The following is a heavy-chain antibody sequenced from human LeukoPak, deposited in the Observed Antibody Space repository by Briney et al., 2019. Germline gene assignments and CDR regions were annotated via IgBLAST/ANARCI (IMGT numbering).Heavy chain of an antibody. D-gene: IGHD2-2*02. J-gene: IGHJ4*02. CDR3: ARLTPLYGLDY. V-gene: IGHV4-31*11. CDR1: GASNNSGAYS. CDR2: ISYTGNT. Sequence: PSQTLSLTCAVSGASNNSGAYSWTWIRQRPGEGLEFIGNISYTGNTYINPSLKSRVAFSVDTSKSHFSLRLTSVTAADTAFYYCARLTPLYGLDYWGQGILVTVSS.